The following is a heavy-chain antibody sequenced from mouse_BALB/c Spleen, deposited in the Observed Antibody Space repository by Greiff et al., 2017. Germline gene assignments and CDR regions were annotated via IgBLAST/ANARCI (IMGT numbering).Heavy chain of an antibody. Sequence: EVQLQQSGAELVRSGASVKLSCTASGFNIKDYYMHWVKQRPEQGLEWIGWIDPENGNTKYDPKFQGKATITADTSSNTAYLQLSSLTSEDTAVYYCARASTGRAYFDYWGQGTTLTVSS. CDR2: IDPENGNT. CDR3: ARASTGRAYFDY. CDR1: GFNIKDYY. J-gene: IGHJ2*01. D-gene: IGHD4-1*02. V-gene: IGHV14-1*02.